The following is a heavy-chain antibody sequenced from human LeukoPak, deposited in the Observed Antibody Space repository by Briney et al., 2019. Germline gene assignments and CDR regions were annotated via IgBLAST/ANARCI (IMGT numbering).Heavy chain of an antibody. J-gene: IGHJ6*03. CDR2: IYYSGST. CDR1: DGSISSYY. V-gene: IGHV4-59*01. Sequence: SETLSLTCTVSDGSISSYYWSWIRQSPGKGLEWIGYIYYSGSTNYNPSLKSRVTISLDTSKNQFSLKLSSVTAADTAVYYCARRIRGNVVLSAGTTYYYYMDVWGKGTTVTVSS. D-gene: IGHD2-2*01. CDR3: ARRIRGNVVLSAGTTYYYYMDV.